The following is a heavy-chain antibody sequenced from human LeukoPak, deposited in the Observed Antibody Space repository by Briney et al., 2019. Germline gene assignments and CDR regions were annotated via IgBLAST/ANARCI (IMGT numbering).Heavy chain of an antibody. V-gene: IGHV3-23*01. D-gene: IGHD3-3*01. CDR3: AKEKTIFGVVIIPFEY. Sequence: GGSLRLSCAASGFTFSSYAMSWVRQAPGKGLEWVSAISGSGGSTYYADSVKGRFTISRDNSKNTLYLQMNSLRAEDTAVYYCAKEKTIFGVVIIPFEYWGQGTLVTVSS. J-gene: IGHJ4*02. CDR2: ISGSGGST. CDR1: GFTFSSYA.